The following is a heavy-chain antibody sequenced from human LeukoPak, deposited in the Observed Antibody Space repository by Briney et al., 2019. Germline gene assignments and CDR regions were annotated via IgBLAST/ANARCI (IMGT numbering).Heavy chain of an antibody. Sequence: GGSLRLSCAASGFTFSSYEMNWVRQAPGKGLEWVSYISSSGSTIYYADSVKGRFTISRDNAKNSLYLQMNSLRAEDTAVYYCARAFLVGYSPEEYFFDYWGQGTLVTVSS. CDR3: ARAFLVGYSPEEYFFDY. V-gene: IGHV3-48*03. J-gene: IGHJ4*02. CDR1: GFTFSSYE. D-gene: IGHD2-15*01. CDR2: ISSSGSTI.